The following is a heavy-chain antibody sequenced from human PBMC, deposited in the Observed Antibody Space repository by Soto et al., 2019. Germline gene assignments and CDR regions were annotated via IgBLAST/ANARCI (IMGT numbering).Heavy chain of an antibody. J-gene: IGHJ4*02. CDR2: AYYRSRWHY. D-gene: IGHD1-26*01. V-gene: IGHV6-1*01. Sequence: PSQTLSLTCAISGDSVSNNGATWNWIRQSPSRGLEWLGSAYYRSRWHYDYATSVRSRITINPDTSKNQFSLQLNSVTPEDTAVYYCARDPPDFNSGFDYWGQGTLVTVSS. CDR3: ARDPPDFNSGFDY. CDR1: GDSVSNNGAT.